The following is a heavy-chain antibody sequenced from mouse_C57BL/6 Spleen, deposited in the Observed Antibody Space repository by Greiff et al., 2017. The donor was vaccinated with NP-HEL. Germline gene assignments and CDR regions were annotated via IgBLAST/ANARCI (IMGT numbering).Heavy chain of an antibody. J-gene: IGHJ4*01. Sequence: EVQGVESGAELVKPGASVKLSCTASGFNITDYYMHWVKQRTEQGLEWIGRIDPEDGETKYAPKFQGKATITADTSSNTAYLQLSSLTSEDTAVYYCARHFGDYYGSSYGGAMGCWGKGTSVTVSS. CDR2: IDPEDGET. D-gene: IGHD1-1*01. V-gene: IGHV14-2*01. CDR1: GFNITDYY. CDR3: ARHFGDYYGSSYGGAMGC.